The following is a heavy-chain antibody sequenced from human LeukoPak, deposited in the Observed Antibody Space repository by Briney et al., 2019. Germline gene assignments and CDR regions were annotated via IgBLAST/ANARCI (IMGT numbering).Heavy chain of an antibody. CDR1: GGSFSGYY. V-gene: IGHV4-34*01. D-gene: IGHD3-10*01. Sequence: SETLSLTCAVYGGSFSGYYWSWIRQPPGKGLEWIGEINHSGSTNYNPSLKSRVTISVDTSKNQLSLQLSTMTAADTAVYYCASHGVYGSESYYKPRRFDYWGQGTLVTVSS. CDR2: INHSGST. J-gene: IGHJ4*02. CDR3: ASHGVYGSESYYKPRRFDY.